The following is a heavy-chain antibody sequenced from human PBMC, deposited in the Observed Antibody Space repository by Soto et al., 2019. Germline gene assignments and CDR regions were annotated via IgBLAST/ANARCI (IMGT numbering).Heavy chain of an antibody. CDR1: GYTFTSYD. Sequence: ASVKVSCKASGYTFTSYDINWVRQATGQGLEWMGWMNPNSGNTGYAQKFQGRVTMTRNTSISTAYMELSSLRSEDTAVYYCARGHSSGWLYYFDYWGQGTLVTVSS. D-gene: IGHD6-19*01. J-gene: IGHJ4*02. CDR3: ARGHSSGWLYYFDY. CDR2: MNPNSGNT. V-gene: IGHV1-8*01.